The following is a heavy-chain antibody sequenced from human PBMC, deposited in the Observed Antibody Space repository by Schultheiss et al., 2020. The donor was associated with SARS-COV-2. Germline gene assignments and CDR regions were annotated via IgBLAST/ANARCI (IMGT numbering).Heavy chain of an antibody. J-gene: IGHJ4*02. V-gene: IGHV4-61*02. Sequence: SETLSLTCTVSGGSISSGSYHWSWIRQPAGKGLEWIGRIYTGGSTNYNPSLNSRVTISGDTSKNQFSLRLSSVTAADTAVYYCAKRIVGATFDYWGQGTLVTVSS. CDR2: IYTGGST. CDR1: GGSISSGSYH. CDR3: AKRIVGATFDY. D-gene: IGHD1-26*01.